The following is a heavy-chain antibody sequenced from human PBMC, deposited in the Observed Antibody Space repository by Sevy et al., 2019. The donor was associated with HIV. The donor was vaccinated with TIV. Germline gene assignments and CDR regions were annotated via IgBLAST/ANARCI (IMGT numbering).Heavy chain of an antibody. Sequence: ASVKVSCKASGDTFGNYAIAWVRQAPGQGLEWVGGIIPVFGSANSAQKFQDRVTITADVSTSTAYMELRRLRSEDTAVYYCARCNPDGYNYSYYYGMDVWGQGTTVTVSS. CDR1: GDTFGNYA. J-gene: IGHJ6*02. CDR3: ARCNPDGYNYSYYYGMDV. CDR2: IIPVFGSA. V-gene: IGHV1-69*13. D-gene: IGHD5-12*01.